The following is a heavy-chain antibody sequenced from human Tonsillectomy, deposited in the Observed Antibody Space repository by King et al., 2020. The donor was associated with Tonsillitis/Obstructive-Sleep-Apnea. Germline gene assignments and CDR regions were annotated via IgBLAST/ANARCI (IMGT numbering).Heavy chain of an antibody. Sequence: VQLVESGGGLVQPGGSLRLSCAASGFTFSSYEMNWVRQAPGKGLEWVSYISSSGSTVHYADSVKGRFTISRDNAKNSLYLQMNSLRAEDTAVYYCARYGVDVSSGTLYYYYMDVWGKGTTVTVSS. V-gene: IGHV3-48*03. CDR3: ARYGVDVSSGTLYYYYMDV. CDR2: ISSSGSTV. J-gene: IGHJ6*03. CDR1: GFTFSSYE. D-gene: IGHD3-10*01.